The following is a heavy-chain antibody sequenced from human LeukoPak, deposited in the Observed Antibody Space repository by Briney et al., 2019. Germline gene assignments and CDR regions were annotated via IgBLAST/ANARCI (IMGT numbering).Heavy chain of an antibody. J-gene: IGHJ4*02. D-gene: IGHD4-17*01. CDR1: GYTFTGYY. V-gene: IGHV1-2*02. CDR2: INPNSGGT. Sequence: GASVKVSCKASGYTFTGYYMHWVRQAPGQGLEWMGWINPNSGGTNYAQKFQGRVTMTRDTSISTAYMELSRLRSDDTAVYYCAKESTVTHYYFDYWGQGTLVTVSS. CDR3: AKESTVTHYYFDY.